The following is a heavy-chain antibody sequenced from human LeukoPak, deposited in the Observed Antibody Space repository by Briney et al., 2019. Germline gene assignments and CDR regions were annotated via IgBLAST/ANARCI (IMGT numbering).Heavy chain of an antibody. CDR3: ARIPPLYCSTSSCYSRSFDF. D-gene: IGHD2-2*02. V-gene: IGHV4-39*07. CDR1: GDSITSDTYY. CDR2: IYYSGAT. J-gene: IGHJ4*02. Sequence: SETLSLTCTVSGDSITSDTYYWGWIRQPPGKELEWIGTIYYSGATYYNPSLKSRVTISEDTSVNQFSLRLSSVTAADTAVYYCARIPPLYCSTSSCYSRSFDFWGQGILVTVSS.